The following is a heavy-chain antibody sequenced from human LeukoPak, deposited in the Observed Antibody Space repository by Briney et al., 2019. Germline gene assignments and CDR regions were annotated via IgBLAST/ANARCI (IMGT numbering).Heavy chain of an antibody. V-gene: IGHV3-21*01. J-gene: IGHJ4*02. D-gene: IGHD5-18*01. CDR2: ISSSSSYI. CDR3: ARYPYSYGYPPDY. Sequence: PGGSLRLSCAASGFTFSSYSMNWVRQAPGKGLEWGSSISSSSSYIYYADSVKGRFTISRDNAKNSLYLQMNSLRAEDTAVYYCARYPYSYGYPPDYWGQGTLVTVSS. CDR1: GFTFSSYS.